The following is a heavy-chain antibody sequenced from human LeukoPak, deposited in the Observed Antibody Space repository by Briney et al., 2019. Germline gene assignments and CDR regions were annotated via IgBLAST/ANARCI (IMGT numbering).Heavy chain of an antibody. D-gene: IGHD2-15*01. CDR1: GFTFSSYG. J-gene: IGHJ5*02. CDR3: AKDLERYCSGGSCYSSWFDP. V-gene: IGHV3-30*18. Sequence: GGSLRLSCAASGFTFSSYGMHWVRQAPGKGLEWVAVISYDGSNKYYADSVKGRFTISRDNSKNTLYLQMNSLRAEDTAAYYCAKDLERYCSGGSCYSSWFDPWGQGTLVTVSS. CDR2: ISYDGSNK.